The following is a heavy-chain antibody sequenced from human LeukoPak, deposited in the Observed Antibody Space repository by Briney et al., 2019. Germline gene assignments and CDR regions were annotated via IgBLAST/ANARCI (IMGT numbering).Heavy chain of an antibody. CDR1: GGTFSSYT. CDR2: ISPIFGTA. Sequence: GASVKVSCKASGGTFSSYTISWVRQAPGQGLEWMGGISPIFGTANYAQKFQGRVTITADESTSTANMELSSLRSEDTAVYYCARGVGGLGWQYWGQGTLVTVSS. J-gene: IGHJ4*02. CDR3: ARGVGGLGWQY. V-gene: IGHV1-69*13. D-gene: IGHD2-15*01.